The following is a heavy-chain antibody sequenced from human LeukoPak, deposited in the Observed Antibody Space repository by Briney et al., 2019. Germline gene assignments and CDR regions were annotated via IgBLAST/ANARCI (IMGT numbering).Heavy chain of an antibody. D-gene: IGHD3-3*01. CDR3: ARDQGDFWSGYTLGAFDI. CDR2: IYYSGST. J-gene: IGHJ3*02. CDR1: GGSISSSSFY. V-gene: IGHV4-39*02. Sequence: MPSETLSLTCTVSGGSISSSSFYWGWIRQPPGKGLEWIGSIYYSGSTYYNPSLKSRVTISVDTSKNQFSLKLSSVTAADTAVYYCARDQGDFWSGYTLGAFDIWGQGTMVTVSS.